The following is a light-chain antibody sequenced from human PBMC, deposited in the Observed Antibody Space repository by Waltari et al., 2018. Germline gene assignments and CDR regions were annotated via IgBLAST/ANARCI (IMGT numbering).Light chain of an antibody. J-gene: IGKJ2*01. CDR2: DAS. CDR3: QQRTNWPRNT. Sequence: EIVLTQSPATLSLSPGERATLSCRACQSVSSYLAWYQQKPGQTPRLLIYDASNRATGVPARFSGSGSGTDFTLTISSLEPEDFAVYFCQQRTNWPRNTFGQGTKLEIK. V-gene: IGKV3-11*01. CDR1: QSVSSY.